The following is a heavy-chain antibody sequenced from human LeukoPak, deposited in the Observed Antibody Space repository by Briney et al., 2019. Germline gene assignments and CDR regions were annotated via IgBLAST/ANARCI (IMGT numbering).Heavy chain of an antibody. D-gene: IGHD6-19*01. CDR2: IYYSGST. CDR3: ARNIALADPFDY. Sequence: PSETLSLTCTVSGGSISSYYWSWIRQPPGKGLEWIGYIYYSGSTNYNPSLKSRVTISVDTSKNQFSLKLSSVTAADTAVYYCARNIALADPFDYWGQGTLVTVSS. J-gene: IGHJ4*02. V-gene: IGHV4-59*01. CDR1: GGSISSYY.